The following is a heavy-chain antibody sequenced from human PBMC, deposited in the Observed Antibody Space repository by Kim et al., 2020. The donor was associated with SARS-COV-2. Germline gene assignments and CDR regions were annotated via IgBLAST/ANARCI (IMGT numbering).Heavy chain of an antibody. Sequence: GGSLRLSCAASGFTFSNTWMSWVRQAPGKGLEWVGLVRSKTDGGATEYAAPVKGRFTISRDDSIDTLYLQMNNLETDDTAVYYCTTYAYGGKGFWGQGTLVTVSS. J-gene: IGHJ4*02. CDR3: TTYAYGGKGF. CDR1: GFTFSNTW. CDR2: VRSKTDGGAT. D-gene: IGHD4-17*01. V-gene: IGHV3-15*01.